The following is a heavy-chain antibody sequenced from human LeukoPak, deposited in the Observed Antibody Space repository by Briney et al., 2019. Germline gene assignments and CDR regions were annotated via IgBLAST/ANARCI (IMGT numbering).Heavy chain of an antibody. D-gene: IGHD3-16*01. CDR1: GYTFTGYY. CDR3: ARELRLGNWFDP. J-gene: IGHJ5*02. Sequence: GSSVKVSCMASGYTFTGYYMHWVRQAPGQGIEWMGWINPNSGGTNYAQKFQGRVTMTRDTSISTAYMELSRLRSDDTAVYYCARELRLGNWFDPWGQGTLVTVSS. CDR2: INPNSGGT. V-gene: IGHV1-2*02.